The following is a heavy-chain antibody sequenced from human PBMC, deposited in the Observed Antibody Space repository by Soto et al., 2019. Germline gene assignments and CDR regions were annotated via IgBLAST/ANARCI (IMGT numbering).Heavy chain of an antibody. V-gene: IGHV1-2*02. D-gene: IGHD5-18*01. CDR2: INPNSGGT. Sequence: ASVKVSCKASGYTFTGYYMHWVRQAPGQGLEWMGWINPNSGGTNYAQKFQGRVTMTRDTSISTAYMELSRLRSDDTAVYYCARDPDTAMDYYYYGMDVWGQGTTVTVSS. CDR1: GYTFTGYY. CDR3: ARDPDTAMDYYYYGMDV. J-gene: IGHJ6*02.